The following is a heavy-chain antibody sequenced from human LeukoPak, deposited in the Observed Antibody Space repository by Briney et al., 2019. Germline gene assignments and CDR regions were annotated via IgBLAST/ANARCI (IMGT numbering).Heavy chain of an antibody. D-gene: IGHD4-17*01. CDR1: GYTFSTYY. CDR2: INPSGGST. J-gene: IGHJ4*02. CDR3: ARSDYGDSRGYFDY. Sequence: ASVKVSCKASGYTFSTYYIHWVRQAPGQGLEWMGIINPSGGSTSYAQKFRGRVTMTRDTSTSTVYVELSSLRSEDTAVYFCARSDYGDSRGYFDYWGQGTLVTVSS. V-gene: IGHV1-46*01.